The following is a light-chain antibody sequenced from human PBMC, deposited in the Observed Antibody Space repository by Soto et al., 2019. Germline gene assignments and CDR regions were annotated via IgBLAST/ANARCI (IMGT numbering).Light chain of an antibody. CDR3: QQRTIWPPWT. J-gene: IGKJ1*01. CDR2: DAS. CDR1: QSVNTY. V-gene: IGKV3-11*01. Sequence: EIVLTQSPATLSLSPGERATLSCRASQSVNTYLAWYQQKPGQAPRLLIYDASNRATGIPARFSGSGSGTDFTLTISSLEPEDFAVYYCQQRTIWPPWTFGQGTKVEIK.